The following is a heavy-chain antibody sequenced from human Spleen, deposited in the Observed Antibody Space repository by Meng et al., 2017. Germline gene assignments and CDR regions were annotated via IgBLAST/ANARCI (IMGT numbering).Heavy chain of an antibody. CDR1: GGSFIGYY. D-gene: IGHD4-11*01. CDR2: INHSGST. V-gene: IGHV4-34*01. J-gene: IGHJ4*02. CDR3: ARGPTTMAHDFDY. Sequence: QVQLQQVVAGFVKPSDTLSLTCAVYGGSFIGYYWSWIRQPPGKGLEWIGEINHSGSTNYNPSLESRATISVDKSQNNLSLKLSSVTAADSAVYYCARGPTTMAHDFDYWGQGTLVTVSS.